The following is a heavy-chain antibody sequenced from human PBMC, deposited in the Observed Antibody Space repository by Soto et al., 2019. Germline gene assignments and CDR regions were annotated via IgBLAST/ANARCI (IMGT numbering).Heavy chain of an antibody. J-gene: IGHJ6*02. CDR2: IYYSGST. Sequence: SETLSLTCTVSGGSIRSYYWTWIRQPPGKGLEWLGYIYYSGSTNYNPSLKSRVTISVDTSKNQLSLKLSSVTAADTAVYYCARERHSGNYGMDVWGLGTTVTVSS. D-gene: IGHD1-26*01. V-gene: IGHV4-59*01. CDR1: GGSIRSYY. CDR3: ARERHSGNYGMDV.